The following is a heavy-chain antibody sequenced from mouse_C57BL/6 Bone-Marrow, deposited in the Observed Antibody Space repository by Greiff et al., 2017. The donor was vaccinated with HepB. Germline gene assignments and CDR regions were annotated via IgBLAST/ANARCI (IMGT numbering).Heavy chain of an antibody. CDR2: INPSSGYT. J-gene: IGHJ4*01. CDR1: GYTFTSYT. CDR3: ARDGYPRDYYAMDY. Sequence: QVQLKESGAELARPGASVKMSCKASGYTFTSYTMHWVKQRPGQGLEWIGYINPSSGYTKYNQKFKDKATLTADKSSSTAYMQLSSLTSEDSAVYYCARDGYPRDYYAMDYWGQGTSVTVSS. D-gene: IGHD2-3*01. V-gene: IGHV1-4*01.